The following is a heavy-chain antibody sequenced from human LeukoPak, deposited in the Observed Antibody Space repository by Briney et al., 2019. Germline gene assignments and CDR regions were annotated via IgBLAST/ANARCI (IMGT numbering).Heavy chain of an antibody. D-gene: IGHD6-6*01. J-gene: IGHJ6*03. CDR2: INHSGST. V-gene: IGHV4-34*01. CDR3: ARGNPLANMDV. Sequence: SETLSLTCAVYGGSFSGYYWSWIRQPPGKGLEWIGEINHSGSTNYNPYLKSRVTISVDTSKNQFSLKLSSVTAADTAVYYCARGNPLANMDVWGKGTTVTVSS. CDR1: GGSFSGYY.